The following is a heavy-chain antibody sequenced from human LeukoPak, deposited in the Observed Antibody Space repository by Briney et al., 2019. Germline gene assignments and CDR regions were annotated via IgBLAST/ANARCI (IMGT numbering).Heavy chain of an antibody. D-gene: IGHD2-15*01. CDR3: TRLWSTDCNGGSCPHQPNY. J-gene: IGHJ4*02. CDR1: GGSFSGYY. V-gene: IGHV4-34*01. Sequence: SETLSLICAVYGGSFSGYYWSWIRQPPGKGLEWIGEINHSGSTNYNPSLKSRVTISVDTSKNQFSLNLRSVTAADTALYYCTRLWSTDCNGGSCPHQPNYWGQGTLVTVSS. CDR2: INHSGST.